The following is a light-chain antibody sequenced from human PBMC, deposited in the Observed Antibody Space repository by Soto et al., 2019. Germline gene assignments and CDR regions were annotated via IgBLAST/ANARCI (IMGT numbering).Light chain of an antibody. V-gene: IGKV2-30*01. CDR3: QQRSNWPKT. Sequence: SQSLVFSDGNTYFNCFQQRPGQSPRRLFYRVSNRDSGVPDRFSGSGSGTDFTLKISRVEPEDFAVYYCQQRSNWPKTFGQGTKVDIK. J-gene: IGKJ1*01. CDR2: RVS. CDR1: QSLVFSDGNTY.